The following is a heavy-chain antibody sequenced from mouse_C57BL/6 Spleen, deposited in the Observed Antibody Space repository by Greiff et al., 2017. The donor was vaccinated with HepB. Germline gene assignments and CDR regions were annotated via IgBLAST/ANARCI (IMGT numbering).Heavy chain of an antibody. CDR3: TRDHYYGSSPTWFAY. CDR1: GFTFSSYA. J-gene: IGHJ3*01. CDR2: ISSGGDYI. Sequence: EVMLVESGEGLVKPGGSLKLSCAASGFTFSSYAMSWVRQTPEKRLEWVAYISSGGDYIYYADTVKGRFTISRDNARNTLYLQRSSLKSEDTAMYYCTRDHYYGSSPTWFAYWGQGTLVTVSA. D-gene: IGHD1-1*01. V-gene: IGHV5-9-1*02.